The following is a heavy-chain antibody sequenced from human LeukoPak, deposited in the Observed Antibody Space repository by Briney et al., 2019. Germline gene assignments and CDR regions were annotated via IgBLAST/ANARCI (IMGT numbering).Heavy chain of an antibody. D-gene: IGHD3-10*01. CDR1: GYTFTSYG. Sequence: ASVKVSCKASGYTFTSYGISWVRQAPGQGLEWMGWISAYNGNTNYAQKLQGRVTMTTDTSTSTAYMELRSLRSNDTAVYYCAREDVVRGVQGFDYWGQGTLVTVSS. CDR3: AREDVVRGVQGFDY. J-gene: IGHJ4*02. V-gene: IGHV1-18*01. CDR2: ISAYNGNT.